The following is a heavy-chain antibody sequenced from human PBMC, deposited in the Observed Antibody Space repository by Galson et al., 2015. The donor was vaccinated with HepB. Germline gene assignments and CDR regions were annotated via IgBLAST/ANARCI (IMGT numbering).Heavy chain of an antibody. CDR1: GYSLTESS. V-gene: IGHV1-24*01. Sequence: SVKVSCKVSGYSLTESSMYWVRQAPGKGLEWMGDFDPEDGEIVYAQKFQGRVSMTEDTSAETAYMELSSLRSEDTAVYYCAMDSFTSYYGSGTPRGAFDIWGRGTVVTVSS. J-gene: IGHJ3*02. CDR2: FDPEDGEI. CDR3: AMDSFTSYYGSGTPRGAFDI. D-gene: IGHD3-10*01.